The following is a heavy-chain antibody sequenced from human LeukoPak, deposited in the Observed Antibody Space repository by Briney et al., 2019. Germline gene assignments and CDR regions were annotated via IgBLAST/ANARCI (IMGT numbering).Heavy chain of an antibody. CDR3: ARGSIVVVVAALYNWFDP. Sequence: ASVKVSCKASGYTFTVYYMHWVRQAPGQGREWMGWINPNSGGTNYAQKFQGWVTMTRDTSIRTAYMELSRLRSDDTAVYYCARGSIVVVVAALYNWFDPWGQGTLVTVSS. V-gene: IGHV1-2*04. J-gene: IGHJ5*02. D-gene: IGHD2-15*01. CDR1: GYTFTVYY. CDR2: INPNSGGT.